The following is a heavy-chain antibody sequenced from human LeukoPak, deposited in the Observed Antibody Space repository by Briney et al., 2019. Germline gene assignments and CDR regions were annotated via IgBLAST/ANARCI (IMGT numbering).Heavy chain of an antibody. CDR3: ATSRFGTMIVEDY. Sequence: SGTLSLTCAVSGGSISSNNWWGWVRQPPGKGLEWIGEIYHSGSPNYNPSLKSRVTISVDKSRNHFSLNLSSVTAADTAVYYCATSRFGTMIVEDYWGQGTLVTVSS. D-gene: IGHD3-22*01. CDR1: GGSISSNNW. V-gene: IGHV4-4*02. J-gene: IGHJ4*02. CDR2: IYHSGSP.